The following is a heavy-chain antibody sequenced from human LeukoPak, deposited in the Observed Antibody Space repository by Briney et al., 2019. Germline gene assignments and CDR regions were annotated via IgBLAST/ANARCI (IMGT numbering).Heavy chain of an antibody. D-gene: IGHD2-2*01. Sequence: ASVKVSCKASGYTFTSYGISWVRQAPGQGLEWMGWISAYNGNTNYAQKLQGRVTMTTDTSTSTAYMELRSLRSDDTAVYYCARGGRIVRAAIYGFDPWGQGTLVTVSS. CDR1: GYTFTSYG. J-gene: IGHJ5*02. CDR2: ISAYNGNT. V-gene: IGHV1-18*01. CDR3: ARGGRIVRAAIYGFDP.